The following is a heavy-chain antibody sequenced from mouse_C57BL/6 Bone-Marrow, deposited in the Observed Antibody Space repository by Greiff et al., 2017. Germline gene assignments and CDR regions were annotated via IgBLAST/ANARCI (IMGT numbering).Heavy chain of an antibody. J-gene: IGHJ2*01. CDR2: IYPRCGNT. Sequence: VQLQQSGAELARPGASVKLSCKASGYTFTSYGISWVKQRTGQGLEWIGEIYPRCGNTNYNEKFKGKATLTADKSSSTAYMELRSLTSEDSAVYFCARRTVVAPLDYWGQGTTLTVSS. D-gene: IGHD1-1*01. CDR3: ARRTVVAPLDY. V-gene: IGHV1-81*01. CDR1: GYTFTSYG.